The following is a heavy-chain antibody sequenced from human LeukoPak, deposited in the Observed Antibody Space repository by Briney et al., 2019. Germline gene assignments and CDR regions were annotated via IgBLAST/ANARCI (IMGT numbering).Heavy chain of an antibody. CDR1: GGSISSYY. J-gene: IGHJ2*01. V-gene: IGHV4-59*08. CDR2: IYYSGST. D-gene: IGHD2-2*03. CDR3: ASLGYCSSTSCYMDWYFDL. Sequence: SETLSLTCTVSGGSISSYYWSWIRQPPGKGLECIGYIYYSGSTNYNPSLKSRVTISVDTSKNQFSLKLSSVTAADTAVYYCASLGYCSSTSCYMDWYFDLWGRGTLVTVSS.